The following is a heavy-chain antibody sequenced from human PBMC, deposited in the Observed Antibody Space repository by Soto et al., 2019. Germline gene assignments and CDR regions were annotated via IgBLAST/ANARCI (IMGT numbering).Heavy chain of an antibody. CDR2: INGDGTLA. CDR1: GFAFTNYW. CDR3: VRITWDRGGRDY. D-gene: IGHD3-10*01. J-gene: IGHJ4*02. V-gene: IGHV3-74*01. Sequence: GGSLRLSCAASGFAFTNYWMHWVRQAPGKGLVWVSRINGDGTLADYADSAKGRFTISRDNAKNTLYLQMNSLTFDDTAVYYCVRITWDRGGRDYWGQGSLVTVSS.